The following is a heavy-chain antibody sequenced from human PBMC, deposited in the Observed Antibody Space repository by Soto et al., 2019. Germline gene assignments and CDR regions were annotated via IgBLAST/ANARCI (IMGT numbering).Heavy chain of an antibody. D-gene: IGHD2-21*01. Sequence: GESLKISCKGSGYSFTSYWIGWVRQMPGKGLELMGSIDPCDSDTRYSPSFQGQVTISADKSITTAYLQWSSLKASDTAMYYCARQGVDYGLDVWGQGTTVTVYS. J-gene: IGHJ6*02. CDR1: GYSFTSYW. V-gene: IGHV5-51*01. CDR2: IDPCDSDT. CDR3: ARQGVDYGLDV.